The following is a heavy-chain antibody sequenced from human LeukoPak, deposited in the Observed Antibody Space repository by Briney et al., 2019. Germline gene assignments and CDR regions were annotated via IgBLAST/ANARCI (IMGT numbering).Heavy chain of an antibody. CDR1: GFTFSIYS. J-gene: IGHJ4*02. V-gene: IGHV3-15*01. CDR3: TTVVNSGWYGTVDY. CDR2: IKSKTDGGTT. Sequence: GGSLRLSCAASGFTFSIYSMNWVRQAPGKGLEWVGRIKSKTDGGTTDYAAPVKGRFTISRDDSKNTLYLQMNSLKTEDTAVYYCTTVVNSGWYGTVDYWGQGTLVTVSS. D-gene: IGHD6-19*01.